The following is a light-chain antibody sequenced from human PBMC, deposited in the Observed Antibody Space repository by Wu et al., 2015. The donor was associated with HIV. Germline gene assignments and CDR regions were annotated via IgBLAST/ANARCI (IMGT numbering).Light chain of an antibody. CDR2: GAS. CDR3: EQFKSHPRS. Sequence: DIQMTQSPSSLSASVGDRVTITCRASQGIRTFLAWHQQKAGKAPQPLIYGASTLESGVPSRFSGSGSGTDFTLTIRNLQPEDVATYYCEQFKSHPRSFGQGTKLEI. J-gene: IGKJ2*03. CDR1: QGIRTF. V-gene: IGKV1-9*01.